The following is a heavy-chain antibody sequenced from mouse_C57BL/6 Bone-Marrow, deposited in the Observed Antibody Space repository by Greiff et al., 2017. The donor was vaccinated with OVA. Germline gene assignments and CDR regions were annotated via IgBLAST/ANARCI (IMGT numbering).Heavy chain of an antibody. CDR1: GFTFTGYW. V-gene: IGHV1-9*01. J-gene: IGHJ3*01. Sequence: QVQLQQSGAELMKPGASVKLSCKATGFTFTGYWIEWVKQRPGHGLEWIGEILPGSGSTTYNEKFKGKATFSADTSSNTAYMQLSSLTTEDSAIYYCARNVFYYYYVAWFAYWGQGTLVTVSA. CDR2: ILPGSGST. D-gene: IGHD2-4*01. CDR3: ARNVFYYYYVAWFAY.